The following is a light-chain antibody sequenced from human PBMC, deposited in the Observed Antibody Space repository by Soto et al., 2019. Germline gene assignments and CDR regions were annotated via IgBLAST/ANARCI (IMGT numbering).Light chain of an antibody. CDR3: QVWHSGGDHSV. J-gene: IGLJ3*02. Sequence: SYEVTQPPSVSVAPGHTARITCGGTNIGSESVHWYQQKPGQAPMVVVYDDSDRPSGIPERFSGSNSGNTATLTISRVEGWDEADYYCQVWHSGGDHSVFGGGTKVTVL. CDR2: DDS. V-gene: IGLV3-21*02. CDR1: NIGSES.